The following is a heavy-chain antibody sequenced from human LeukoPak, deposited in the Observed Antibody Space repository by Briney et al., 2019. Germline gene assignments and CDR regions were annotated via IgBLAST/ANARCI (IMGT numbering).Heavy chain of an antibody. J-gene: IGHJ4*02. CDR1: GYTFTCYY. CDR2: INPNSGGT. CDR3: ARCLGGGSCANYY. D-gene: IGHD2-15*01. Sequence: GASVKVSCKASGYTFTCYYMHWVRQAPGQGLEWMGWINPNSGGTNYAQKFQGRVTMTRERSISTAYMELSRLRSDDTAVYYCARCLGGGSCANYYWGQGTLVTVPS. V-gene: IGHV1-2*02.